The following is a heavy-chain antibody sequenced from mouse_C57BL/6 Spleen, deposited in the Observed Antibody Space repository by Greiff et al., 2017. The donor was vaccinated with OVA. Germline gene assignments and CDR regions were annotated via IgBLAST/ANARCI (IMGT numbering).Heavy chain of an antibody. CDR3: ASRDSSGSAWFAY. Sequence: EVKLMESGGGLVKPGGSLKLSCAASGFTFSSYAMSWVRQTPEKRLEWVATISDGGSYTYYPDNVKGRFTISRDNAKNNLYLQMSHLKSEDTAMYYCASRDSSGSAWFAYWGQGTLVTVSA. CDR2: ISDGGSYT. CDR1: GFTFSSYA. V-gene: IGHV5-4*03. J-gene: IGHJ3*01. D-gene: IGHD3-2*02.